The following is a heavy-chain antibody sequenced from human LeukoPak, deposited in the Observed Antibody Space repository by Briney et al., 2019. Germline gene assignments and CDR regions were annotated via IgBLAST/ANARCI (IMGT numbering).Heavy chain of an antibody. CDR3: AKMGSSSWYGDY. CDR2: ISGSGGST. CDR1: GFTFISYA. Sequence: GGSLRHSCAASGFTFISYAMSWVRQAPGKGLEWVSAISGSGGSTYYADSVKGRFTISRDNSKNTLYLQMNSLRAEDTAVYHCAKMGSSSWYGDYWGQGTLDTVSS. D-gene: IGHD6-13*01. J-gene: IGHJ4*02. V-gene: IGHV3-23*01.